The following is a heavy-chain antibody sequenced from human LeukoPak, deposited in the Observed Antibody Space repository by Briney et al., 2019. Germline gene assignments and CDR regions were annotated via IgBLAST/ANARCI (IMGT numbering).Heavy chain of an antibody. D-gene: IGHD4/OR15-4a*01. CDR1: GFIFSKAW. Sequence: GGSLRLSCTASGFIFSKAWMSWVRQAPGKGLEWVSFIYSDNTHYSDSVKGRFTISRDNSKNTLYLQMNSLRAEDTAVYYCARRAGAYSHPYDYWGQGTLVTVSS. J-gene: IGHJ4*02. V-gene: IGHV3-53*01. CDR2: IYSDNT. CDR3: ARRAGAYSHPYDY.